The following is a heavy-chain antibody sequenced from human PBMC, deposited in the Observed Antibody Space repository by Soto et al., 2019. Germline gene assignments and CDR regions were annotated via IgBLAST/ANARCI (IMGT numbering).Heavy chain of an antibody. CDR2: INPCGGST. CDR1: GYTFTNYG. V-gene: IGHV1-46*03. D-gene: IGHD3-3*01. Sequence: ASVKVSCKASGYTFTNYGINWVRQAPGQGLEWMGIINPCGGSTRYAQKFQGRVTMTRDTSTSTVYMELSSLRSEDTAVYYCARAGSITIFGVVSSPLDVWGKGTTVTVSS. CDR3: ARAGSITIFGVVSSPLDV. J-gene: IGHJ6*04.